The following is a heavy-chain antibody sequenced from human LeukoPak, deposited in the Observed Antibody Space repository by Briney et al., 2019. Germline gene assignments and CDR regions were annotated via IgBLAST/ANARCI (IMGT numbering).Heavy chain of an antibody. J-gene: IGHJ3*02. Sequence: PGESLKISCKGSGYSFTSYWIGWVRQMPGKGLVGLGIIYPGDSDTRYSPSFQGQVTISADKSISTAYLQWSSLKASDTAMYYCARHGAYSGSYYGAFDIWGQGTMLTVSS. CDR2: IYPGDSDT. V-gene: IGHV5-51*01. D-gene: IGHD1-26*01. CDR1: GYSFTSYW. CDR3: ARHGAYSGSYYGAFDI.